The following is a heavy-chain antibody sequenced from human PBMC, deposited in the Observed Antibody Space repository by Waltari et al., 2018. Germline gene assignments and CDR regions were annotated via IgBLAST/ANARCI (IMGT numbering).Heavy chain of an antibody. CDR1: GFSVSSAY. V-gene: IGHV3-53*01. D-gene: IGHD2-15*01. J-gene: IGHJ3*02. CDR3: ARDTLSRGRIEGAFDI. CDR2: SYAGGYT. Sequence: EVQLVESGGGLIQPGGSLRLSCAASGFSVSSAYMTWIRQAPGKGLEYVSGSYAGGYTLYVDSVKGRFTISRDNSKDTLYLQMNNRRAEDTAIYYCARDTLSRGRIEGAFDIWGQGTMVTVSS.